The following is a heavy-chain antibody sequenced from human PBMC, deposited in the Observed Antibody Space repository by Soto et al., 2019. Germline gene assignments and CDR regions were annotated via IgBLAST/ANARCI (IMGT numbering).Heavy chain of an antibody. CDR2: IDNDGVGT. D-gene: IGHD5-12*01. J-gene: IGHJ4*02. V-gene: IGHV3-74*01. CDR1: GFTFIRRW. CDR3: ARVGGFDPLHDY. Sequence: GSLRLACAAAGFTFIRRWIHLVRQIPGKGLMWVSRIDNDGVGTSYADSVRGRFTMSRDNAKNTLYLQMDNLRVEDTAVYFCARVGGFDPLHDYWGQGTLVTVSS.